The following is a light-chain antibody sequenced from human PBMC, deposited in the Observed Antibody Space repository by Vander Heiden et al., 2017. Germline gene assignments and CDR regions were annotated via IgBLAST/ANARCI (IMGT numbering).Light chain of an antibody. Sequence: DIQLTQSPSFLSASVGDRVTITCRASQGISSYVAWYQQKPGKAPKLLIYAASTWQSGVPSRFSGSGYGKEFTLTISSRQPEDVAAYYCQQHNSYLPITFGGGTKVEIK. V-gene: IGKV1-9*01. CDR3: QQHNSYLPIT. CDR2: AAS. J-gene: IGKJ4*01. CDR1: QGISSY.